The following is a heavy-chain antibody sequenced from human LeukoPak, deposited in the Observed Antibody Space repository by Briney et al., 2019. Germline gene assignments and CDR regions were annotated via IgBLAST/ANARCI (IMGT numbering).Heavy chain of an antibody. Sequence: SETLSLTRTVSGGSISIYYWSCIPDPAGKGLEWSGRIYTGGSTNYNHSLKRRVTKSVDTSKHQYSLKLSSVNAAVSSVYYCESDRQPGYHYYGMDVWGRGTTVTVSS. CDR2: IYTGGST. D-gene: IGHD2-8*02. CDR1: GGSISIYY. V-gene: IGHV4-4*07. J-gene: IGHJ6*02. CDR3: ESDRQPGYHYYGMDV.